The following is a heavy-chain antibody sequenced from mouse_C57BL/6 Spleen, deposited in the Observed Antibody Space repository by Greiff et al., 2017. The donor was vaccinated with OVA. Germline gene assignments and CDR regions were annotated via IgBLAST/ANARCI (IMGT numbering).Heavy chain of an antibody. CDR1: GFTFSSYT. Sequence: DVMLVESGGGLVKPGGSLKLSCAASGFTFSSYTMSWVRQTPEKRLEWVATISGGGGNTYYPDSVKGRFTISRDNAKNTLYLQMSSLRSEDTALYYCARHHYYGSSLYAMDYWGQGTSVTVSS. CDR2: ISGGGGNT. J-gene: IGHJ4*01. V-gene: IGHV5-9*01. CDR3: ARHHYYGSSLYAMDY. D-gene: IGHD1-1*01.